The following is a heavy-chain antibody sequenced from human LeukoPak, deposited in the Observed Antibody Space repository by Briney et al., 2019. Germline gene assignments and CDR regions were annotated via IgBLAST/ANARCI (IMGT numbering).Heavy chain of an antibody. J-gene: IGHJ4*02. CDR3: ARGRPYYYDSSGYLFDY. D-gene: IGHD3-22*01. Sequence: GASVKVSCKSSVYTFTSYGISWVRQAPGQGLEWMGWISAYNGNTNYAPNLQGRVTMTTDTSTSTAYMALRSLRSDDTAVYYCARGRPYYYDSSGYLFDYWGQGTLVTVSS. CDR1: VYTFTSYG. CDR2: ISAYNGNT. V-gene: IGHV1-18*01.